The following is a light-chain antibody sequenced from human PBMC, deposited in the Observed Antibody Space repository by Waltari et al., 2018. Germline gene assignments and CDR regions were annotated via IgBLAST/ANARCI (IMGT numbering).Light chain of an antibody. V-gene: IGLV2-8*01. CDR2: EVT. CDR3: SSYADNTWI. CDR1: SRYVGSSHY. Sequence: QSALTQPPSASGSPGQSSPISCPRHSRYVGSSHYVSWYQQHPAKAPNLMIYEVTTRPSGVPDRFSGSKSGNTASLTVSGLQAEDEADYYCSSYADNTWIFGGGTKLTVL. J-gene: IGLJ2*01.